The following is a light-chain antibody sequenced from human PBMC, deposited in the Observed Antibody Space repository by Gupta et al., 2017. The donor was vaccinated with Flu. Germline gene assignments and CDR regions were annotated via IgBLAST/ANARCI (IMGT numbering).Light chain of an antibody. CDR1: SCNVGSNN. CDR2: DDV. CDR3: ATWDTSLNALV. J-gene: IGLJ1*01. Sequence: VTVSCSGGSCNVGSNNLSGYQQLPGTVATLLMYDDVIRPSGGPDRFSGAKSGTSATLDTTGRQTGEEAAYYCATWDTSLNALVFGGGTKVTVL. V-gene: IGLV1-51*01.